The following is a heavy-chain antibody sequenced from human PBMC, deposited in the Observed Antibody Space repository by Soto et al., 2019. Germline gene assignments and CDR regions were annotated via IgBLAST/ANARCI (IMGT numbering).Heavy chain of an antibody. CDR3: AKGPGDPLPSLYFDY. J-gene: IGHJ4*02. CDR1: VFTFSSYA. CDR2: ISGSGGST. D-gene: IGHD2-21*02. Sequence: GGSLRLSCAASVFTFSSYAMSWVRQAPGKGLEWVSAISGSGGSTYYADSVKGRFTISRDNSKNTLYLQMNSLRAEDTAVYYCAKGPGDPLPSLYFDYWGQGTLVTVSS. V-gene: IGHV3-23*01.